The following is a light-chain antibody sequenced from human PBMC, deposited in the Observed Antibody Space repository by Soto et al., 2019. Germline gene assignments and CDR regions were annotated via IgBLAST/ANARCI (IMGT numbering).Light chain of an antibody. CDR2: EVN. CDR1: SSNVGSYKL. V-gene: IGLV2-23*02. CDR3: CSYAGSNTYV. Sequence: QSVLTQPASVSGSPGQSITISCTGTSSNVGSYKLVSWYQQHPGKAPKLMIFEVNKRPSGVSNRFSGSKSGNTASLTISGLKVEGEADYYCCSYAGSNTYVFGTGTKVTVL. J-gene: IGLJ1*01.